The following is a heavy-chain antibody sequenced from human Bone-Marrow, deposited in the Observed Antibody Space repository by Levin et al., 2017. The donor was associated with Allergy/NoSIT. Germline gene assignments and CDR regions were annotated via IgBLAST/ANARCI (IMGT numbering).Heavy chain of an antibody. CDR1: GFTFSNYG. V-gene: IGHV3-30*18. D-gene: IGHD6-19*01. J-gene: IGHJ4*02. Sequence: GESLKISCAASGFTFSNYGMHWVRQAPGKGLEWVAVISKDGDDEYNADSVKGRFTISRDNSKNTLYLQMNSLRVEDTAVYYCAKNSRWGPGVHEQWLVPADYWGQGTLVTVSS. CDR2: ISKDGDDE. CDR3: AKNSRWGPGVHEQWLVPADY.